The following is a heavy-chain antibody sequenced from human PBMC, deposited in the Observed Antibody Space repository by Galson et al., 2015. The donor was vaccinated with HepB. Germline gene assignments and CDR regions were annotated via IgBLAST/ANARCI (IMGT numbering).Heavy chain of an antibody. D-gene: IGHD2-15*01. J-gene: IGHJ5*02. CDR2: ISAYNGNT. CDR3: ARTPGCSGGSCFNWFDP. V-gene: IGHV1-18*01. CDR1: GYTFTSYG. Sequence: SVKVSCKASGYTFTSYGISWVRQAPGQGLEWMGWISAYNGNTNYAQKLQGRVTMTTDTSTSTAYMELRSLRSDDTAVYYCARTPGCSGGSCFNWFDPWGQGTLVTVSS.